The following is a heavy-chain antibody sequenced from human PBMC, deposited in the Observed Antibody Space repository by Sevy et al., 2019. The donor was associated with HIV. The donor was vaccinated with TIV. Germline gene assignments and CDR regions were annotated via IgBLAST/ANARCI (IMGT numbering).Heavy chain of an antibody. Sequence: GGSLRLSCAASGFTFSSYAMSWVRQAPGKGLEWVSAISGSGGSTYYADSGKGRFTISRDNSKNTLYLQMNSLRAEDTAVDYCAKEPGDCSGGSCLYFDYWGQGTLVTVSS. CDR2: ISGSGGST. CDR3: AKEPGDCSGGSCLYFDY. D-gene: IGHD2-15*01. CDR1: GFTFSSYA. V-gene: IGHV3-23*01. J-gene: IGHJ4*02.